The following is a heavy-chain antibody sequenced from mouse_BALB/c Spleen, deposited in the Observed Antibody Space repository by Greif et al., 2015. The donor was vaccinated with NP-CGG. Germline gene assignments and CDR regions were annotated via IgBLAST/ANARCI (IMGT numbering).Heavy chain of an antibody. V-gene: IGHV1S81*02. J-gene: IGHJ4*01. Sequence: QVQLQQSGAELVKPGASVKLSCKASGYTFTSYWMHWVKQRPGQGLEWIGEINPSNGRTNYNEKFKSKATLTVDKSSSTAYMQLSSLTSEDSAVYYCARFYDGMDYWGQGTSVTVSS. CDR2: INPSNGRT. D-gene: IGHD2-3*01. CDR1: GYTFTSYW. CDR3: ARFYDGMDY.